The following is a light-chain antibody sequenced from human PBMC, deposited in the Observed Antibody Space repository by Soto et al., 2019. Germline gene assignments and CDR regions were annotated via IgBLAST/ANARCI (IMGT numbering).Light chain of an antibody. CDR2: LNSDGSH. CDR3: QTWGTGLLV. CDR1: SGHSSYA. J-gene: IGLJ3*02. V-gene: IGLV4-69*01. Sequence: QLVLTQSPSASASLGASVKLTCTLSSGHSSYAIAWHQQQPEKGPRYLMKLNSDGSHSKGDGIPDRFSGSSSGAERYLTISSLQSEDEADYYCQTWGTGLLVFGGGTK.